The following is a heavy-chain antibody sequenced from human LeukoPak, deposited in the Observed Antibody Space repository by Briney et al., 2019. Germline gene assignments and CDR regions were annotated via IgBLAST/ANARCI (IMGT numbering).Heavy chain of an antibody. CDR1: GGSISSYY. CDR3: AREYTEVFDY. Sequence: SKTLSLTCTVSGGSISSYYWSWIRQPPGKGLEWIGYIYYSGSTNYNPSLKSRVTISVDTSKNQFSLKLSSVTAADTAVYYCAREYTEVFDYWGQEPWSPSPQ. V-gene: IGHV4-59*01. CDR2: IYYSGST. D-gene: IGHD1-1*01. J-gene: IGHJ4*01.